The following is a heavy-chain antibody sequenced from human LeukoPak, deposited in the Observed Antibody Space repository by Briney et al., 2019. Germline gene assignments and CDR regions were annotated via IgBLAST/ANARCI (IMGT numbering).Heavy chain of an antibody. J-gene: IGHJ4*02. CDR1: GFTFSTYG. CDR3: ARDQYDTWSRRGNFDS. D-gene: IGHD3/OR15-3a*01. Sequence: GGSLRLSCAASGFTFSTYGMNWVRQAPGKGLEWISYISSTSTTIYYADSVKGRFTISRDSAKNSLYLQMNSLRAEDTAVFYCARDQYDTWSRRGNFDSWGQGTLVIVSS. V-gene: IGHV3-48*01. CDR2: ISSTSTTI.